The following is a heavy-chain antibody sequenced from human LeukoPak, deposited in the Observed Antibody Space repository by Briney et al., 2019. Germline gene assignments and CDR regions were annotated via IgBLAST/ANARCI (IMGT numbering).Heavy chain of an antibody. J-gene: IGHJ4*02. CDR1: GFTFSSYS. CDR3: ARDRGVANFDY. CDR2: ISSSSSYI. Sequence: PGGALRLSCAASGFTFSSYSMNWVRQAPGKGLEGGSSISSSSSYIYYADSAKSRFTNSRDNGKNSLYLQMNSLRAEDTAVYYCARDRGVANFDYWGQGTLVTVSS. D-gene: IGHD3-3*01. V-gene: IGHV3-21*01.